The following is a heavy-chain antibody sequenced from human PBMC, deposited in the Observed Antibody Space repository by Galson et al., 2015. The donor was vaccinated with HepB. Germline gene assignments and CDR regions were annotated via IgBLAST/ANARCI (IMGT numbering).Heavy chain of an antibody. CDR3: ARAAHIAAPACLDS. CDR1: GVTFNSYG. V-gene: IGHV3-33*01. J-gene: IGHJ4*02. Sequence: SMRLSCAASGVTFNSYGMHWVRQAPGKGLEWVALIWTDGSNQYYADSVKGGCSISRDNARNTWDLQMNSLRAEDTALSYCARAAHIAAPACLDSWGQGTLVTVSS. CDR2: IWTDGSNQ. D-gene: IGHD6-13*01.